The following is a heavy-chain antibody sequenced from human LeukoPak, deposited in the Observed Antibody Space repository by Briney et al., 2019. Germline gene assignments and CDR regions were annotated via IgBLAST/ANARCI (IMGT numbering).Heavy chain of an antibody. J-gene: IGHJ6*02. V-gene: IGHV3-21*01. CDR1: GFTFSSYS. CDR3: ARLTVTTKGYYGMDV. Sequence: GGSLRLSCAASGFTFSSYSMNWVRQAPGKGLEWVSSISSSSSYIYYADSVKGRFTISRDKAKNSLYLQMNSLRAEDTAVYYCARLTVTTKGYYGMDVWGQGTTVTVSS. CDR2: ISSSSSYI. D-gene: IGHD4-17*01.